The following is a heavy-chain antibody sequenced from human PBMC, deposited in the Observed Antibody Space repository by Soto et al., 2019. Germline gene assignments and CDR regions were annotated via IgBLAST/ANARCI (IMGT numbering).Heavy chain of an antibody. CDR3: ARRSVVYSSGWYPRYYFDY. Sequence: GASVKVSCKASGYTFTGYGIRWVRQAPGQGLEWMGWISAYNGNTNYAQKLQGRVTMTTDTSTSTAYMELRSLRSDDTAVYYCARRSVVYSSGWYPRYYFDYWGQGTLVTVSS. CDR2: ISAYNGNT. D-gene: IGHD6-19*01. V-gene: IGHV1-18*01. CDR1: GYTFTGYG. J-gene: IGHJ4*02.